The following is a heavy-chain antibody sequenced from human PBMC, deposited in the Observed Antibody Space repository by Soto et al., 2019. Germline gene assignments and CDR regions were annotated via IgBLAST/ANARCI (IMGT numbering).Heavy chain of an antibody. J-gene: IGHJ5*02. Sequence: PETLSLTCTVSGGSISSYYWSWIRQPPGKGLEWIGYIYYSGSTNYNPSLKSRVIISVDTSKNQFSLKLSSVTAADTAVYYCARLLYGSGSWFDPWGQGTLVTVSS. D-gene: IGHD3-10*01. CDR1: GGSISSYY. CDR3: ARLLYGSGSWFDP. CDR2: IYYSGST. V-gene: IGHV4-59*08.